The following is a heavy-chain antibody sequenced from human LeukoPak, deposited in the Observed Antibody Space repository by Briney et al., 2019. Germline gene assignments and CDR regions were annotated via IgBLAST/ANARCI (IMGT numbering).Heavy chain of an antibody. V-gene: IGHV3-23*01. J-gene: IGHJ6*03. Sequence: PGGTLILSCAASGFTFSNHVRNWVRQAPGKGLEWVSGIRPSGDITYYADSVKGRFTISRDNSKNTLYLEVISLTAEDTAVYYCARDTGDGYTPPNYSYYMDVWGKGTTVTVSS. CDR2: IRPSGDIT. CDR3: ARDTGDGYTPPNYSYYMDV. D-gene: IGHD5-24*01. CDR1: GFTFSNHV.